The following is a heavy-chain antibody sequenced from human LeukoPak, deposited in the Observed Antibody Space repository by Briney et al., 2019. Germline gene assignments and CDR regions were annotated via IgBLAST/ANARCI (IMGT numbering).Heavy chain of an antibody. CDR2: IHSGGVT. CDR3: ASSVYSGSPTKSFDY. J-gene: IGHJ4*02. CDR1: GFTVSSQY. V-gene: IGHV3-53*01. Sequence: GGSLRLSCAASGFTVSSQYMNWVRQAPGKGLEGVSVIHSGGVTYYADSVRGRFTISRDNSKNILYLQMDSLRADDTAIYYCASSVYSGSPTKSFDYWGRGTLITVSS. D-gene: IGHD2-21*01.